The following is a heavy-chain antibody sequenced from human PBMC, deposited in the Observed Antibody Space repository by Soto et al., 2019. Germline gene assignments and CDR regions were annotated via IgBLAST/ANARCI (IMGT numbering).Heavy chain of an antibody. Sequence: SGPTLVNPTQTLTLTCTFSGFSLSTSGVDVGWIRQPPGKALEWLAVIYWDDDDRYSPSLRSRLSIAKDTSTNEVVLTMTNMDPVDTATYCCASAWYGDQYYHGMGVWGQGTTVTVSS. D-gene: IGHD6-13*01. CDR2: IYWDDDD. J-gene: IGHJ6*02. CDR1: GFSLSTSGVD. CDR3: ASAWYGDQYYHGMGV. V-gene: IGHV2-5*02.